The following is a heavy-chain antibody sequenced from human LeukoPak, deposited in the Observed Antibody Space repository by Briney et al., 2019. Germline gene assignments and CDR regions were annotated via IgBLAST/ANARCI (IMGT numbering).Heavy chain of an antibody. CDR2: IYYSGST. V-gene: IGHV4-59*12. J-gene: IGHJ4*02. Sequence: SETLSLTCTVSGGSISSYYWSWIRQPPGKGLEWIGYIYYSGSTNYNPSLKSRVTISVDTSKNQFSLKLSSVTAADTAVYYCARDGRKQQHSSGYYYFDYWGQGTLVTVSS. CDR3: ARDGRKQQHSSGYYYFDY. D-gene: IGHD3-22*01. CDR1: GGSISSYY.